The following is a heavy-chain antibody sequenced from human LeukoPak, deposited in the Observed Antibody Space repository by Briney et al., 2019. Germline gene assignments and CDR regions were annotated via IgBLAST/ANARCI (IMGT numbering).Heavy chain of an antibody. V-gene: IGHV1-69*05. D-gene: IGHD5-18*01. CDR3: ASRGYSYGIFDY. J-gene: IGHJ4*02. CDR1: GGTFSSYA. Sequence: GASVKVSCKASGGTFSSYAISWVRQAPGQGLEWMGRIIPIFGTANYAQKFQGRVTITTDESTSTAYMEPSSLRSEDTAVYYCASRGYSYGIFDYWGQGTLVTVSS. CDR2: IIPIFGTA.